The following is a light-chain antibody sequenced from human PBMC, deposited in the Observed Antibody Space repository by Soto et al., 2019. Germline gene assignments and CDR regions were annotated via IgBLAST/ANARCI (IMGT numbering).Light chain of an antibody. CDR2: QVN. CDR1: SSDIGGNNY. CDR3: SSYVGSNSVV. V-gene: IGLV2-8*01. J-gene: IGLJ2*01. Sequence: QSALIQPPSASGSPGQSVTISCTGTSSDIGGNNYVSWYQQHPGKVPKLMIYQVNKRPSGVPDRFSGSKSGNTASLTVTGLQAEDEADYYCSSYVGSNSVVFGGGTKVTVL.